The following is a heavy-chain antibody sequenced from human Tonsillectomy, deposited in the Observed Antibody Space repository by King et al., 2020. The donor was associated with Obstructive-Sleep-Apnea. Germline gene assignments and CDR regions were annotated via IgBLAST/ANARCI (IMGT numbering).Heavy chain of an antibody. CDR1: GFTFSGSA. CDR2: IRSKANSYAT. D-gene: IGHD4-17*01. V-gene: IGHV3-73*01. Sequence: VQLVESGGGLVQPGGSLKLSCAASGFTFSGSAMHWVRQASGKGLEWVGRIRSKANSYATAYAASVKGRFTISRDDSKNTASLQMNSLKTEDTAVYYCMGYGDYGDYWGQGTLVTVSS. CDR3: MGYGDYGDY. J-gene: IGHJ4*02.